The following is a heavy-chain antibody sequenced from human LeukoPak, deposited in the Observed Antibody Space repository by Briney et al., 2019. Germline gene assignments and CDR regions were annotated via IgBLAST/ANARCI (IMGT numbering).Heavy chain of an antibody. CDR3: ARTTMGYFDY. J-gene: IGHJ4*02. D-gene: IGHD4-23*01. CDR1: GFTVSSNY. CDR2: IYTGGTT. Sequence: GGSLRLSCAASGFTVSSNYMSWVRQAPGKGLDWVSVIYTGGTTYYADSVKGRFTISRDNSKNTLYLQMNSLRAEDTAVYYCARTTMGYFDYWGQGTLVTVSS. V-gene: IGHV3-53*01.